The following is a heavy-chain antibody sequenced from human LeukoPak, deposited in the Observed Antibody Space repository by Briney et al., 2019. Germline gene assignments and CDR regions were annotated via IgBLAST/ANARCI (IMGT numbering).Heavy chain of an antibody. Sequence: PSQTLSLTCTVSGGSISSGGYYWSWIRQHPGKGLEWIGYIYYSGGTYYNPSLKSRVTISVDTSKNQFSLKLSSVTAADTAVYYCARGEESDYGFWSGYYSGWFDPWGQGTLVTVSS. J-gene: IGHJ5*02. CDR2: IYYSGGT. D-gene: IGHD3-3*01. CDR3: ARGEESDYGFWSGYYSGWFDP. V-gene: IGHV4-31*03. CDR1: GGSISSGGYY.